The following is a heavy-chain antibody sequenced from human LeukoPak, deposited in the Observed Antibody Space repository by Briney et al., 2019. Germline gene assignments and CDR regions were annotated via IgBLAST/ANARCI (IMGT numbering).Heavy chain of an antibody. Sequence: SETLSLTCTVSGGSISSGSYYWSWIRQPAGKGLEWIGRIYTSGSTNFNPSLKSRVTISVDTSKNQFSLKLSSVTAADTAVYYCARDSPYYYDSSGYSNWGQGTLVTVYS. CDR3: ARDSPYYYDSSGYSN. D-gene: IGHD3-22*01. J-gene: IGHJ4*02. V-gene: IGHV4-61*02. CDR2: IYTSGST. CDR1: GGSISSGSYY.